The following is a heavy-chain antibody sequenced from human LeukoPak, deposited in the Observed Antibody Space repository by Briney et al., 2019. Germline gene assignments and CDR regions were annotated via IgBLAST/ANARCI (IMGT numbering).Heavy chain of an antibody. CDR2: INPNSGGT. CDR3: ARDSPLYDSSGYLDY. Sequence: ASVKVSCKASGYNFSGYYMHWVRQAPGQGLEWMGRINPNSGGTNYAQKFQGRVTMTRDTSISTAYMELTRLTSDDTAVYYCARDSPLYDSSGYLDYWGQGTLVTVSS. V-gene: IGHV1-2*06. CDR1: GYNFSGYY. J-gene: IGHJ4*02. D-gene: IGHD3-22*01.